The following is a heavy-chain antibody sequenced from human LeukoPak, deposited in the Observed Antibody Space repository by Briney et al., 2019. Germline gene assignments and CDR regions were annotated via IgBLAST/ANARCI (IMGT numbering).Heavy chain of an antibody. Sequence: PSETLSLTCTVSGGFMSNYYWSWIRQPPGKELEWIGYIYNSGNANYNPSLKSRVTILVDTSKNEFSLRLSSVTAADTAVYYCARDVNDYGVPRYLDPWGQGTLVTVSS. CDR1: GGFMSNYY. J-gene: IGHJ5*02. CDR3: ARDVNDYGVPRYLDP. D-gene: IGHD4-17*01. V-gene: IGHV4-59*12. CDR2: IYNSGNA.